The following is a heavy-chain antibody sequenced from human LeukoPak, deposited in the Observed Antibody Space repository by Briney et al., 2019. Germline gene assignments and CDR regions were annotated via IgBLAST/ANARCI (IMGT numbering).Heavy chain of an antibody. CDR1: GYTFTSYG. CDR2: ISAYNGNT. D-gene: IGHD1-1*01. V-gene: IGHV1-18*01. J-gene: IGHJ6*02. Sequence: GASVTVSCKASGYTFTSYGISWVRQAPGQGLEWMGWISAYNGNTNYAQKFQGRVTMTTDTSTSTAYMELRSLRSDDTAVYYCARELDNWNDPLDYYGMDVWGQGTTVTVSS. CDR3: ARELDNWNDPLDYYGMDV.